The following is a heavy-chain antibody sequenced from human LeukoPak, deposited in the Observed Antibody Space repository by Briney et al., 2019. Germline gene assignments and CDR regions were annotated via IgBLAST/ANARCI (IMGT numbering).Heavy chain of an antibody. CDR1: GYTFIDYY. CDR3: ARVKKLMPEFEF. CDR2: INPNSGAT. J-gene: IGHJ4*02. Sequence: ASVGVSCKSSGYTFIDYYIHWVRQAPGQGLEWMGWINPNSGATKYAQKFQGRVSMTRDTYINTAYMDLTNLRSDDTAIFYCARVKKLMPEFEFWGQGNLVTLFS. V-gene: IGHV1-2*02. D-gene: IGHD2-2*01.